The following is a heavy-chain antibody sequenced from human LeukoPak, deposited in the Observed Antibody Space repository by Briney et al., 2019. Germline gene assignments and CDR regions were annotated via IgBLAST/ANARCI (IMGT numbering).Heavy chain of an antibody. CDR1: GFGCESP. CDR3: ARDTDFAFDI. J-gene: IGHJ3*02. Sequence: GGSLRLSCAASGFGCESPMNWVRQAPGKGIEWISHNRREGEIIKYSASVMSRFTITRDNAKKSLYLQMNRLRAEHTAVYYCARDTDFAFDIWGQGTMVTVSS. CDR2: NRREGEII. D-gene: IGHD3/OR15-3a*01. V-gene: IGHV3-48*01.